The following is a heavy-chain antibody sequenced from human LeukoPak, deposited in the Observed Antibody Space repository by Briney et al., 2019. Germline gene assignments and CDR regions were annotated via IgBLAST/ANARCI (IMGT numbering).Heavy chain of an antibody. CDR1: GFTFSSYW. CDR3: ARETRWELFGY. V-gene: IGHV3-7*04. CDR2: IKHDGSEK. Sequence: GGSLRLSCAASGFTFSSYWMSWVRQAPGKGLEWVANIKHDGSEKYYVDSVKGRFTISKDNAKNSLYLQMNSLRAEDTAVYYCARETRWELFGYWGQGTLVTVSS. J-gene: IGHJ4*02. D-gene: IGHD1-7*01.